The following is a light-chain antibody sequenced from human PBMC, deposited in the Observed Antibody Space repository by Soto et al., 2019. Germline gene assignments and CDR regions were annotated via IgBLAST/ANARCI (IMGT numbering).Light chain of an antibody. CDR1: QSVSTN. CDR2: GAS. Sequence: EIVMTQSPDTLSVSPGERATLSCRASQSVSTNLAWYQQKPGQAPRLLIYGASTRATGIPARFSGSGSGTEFTLTISSLQSEDFAVYHCQQYGNSPGTFGQGTKVEIK. CDR3: QQYGNSPGT. J-gene: IGKJ1*01. V-gene: IGKV3-15*01.